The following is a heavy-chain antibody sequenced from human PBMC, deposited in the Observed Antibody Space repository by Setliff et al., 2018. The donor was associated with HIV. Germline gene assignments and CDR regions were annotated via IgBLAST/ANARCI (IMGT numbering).Heavy chain of an antibody. CDR3: ARHDITLVRGLV. J-gene: IGHJ6*02. D-gene: IGHD3-10*01. CDR2: IHHSGNT. V-gene: IGHV4-38-2*01. CDR1: GYSIGSGYY. Sequence: TLSLTCPVSGYSIGSGYYWGWIRQPPGRGLEWIGAIHHSGNTYYNPSLKSRVTISVDTSKNLFSLKVNSVTAADTAVYYCARHDITLVRGLVWGQGTTVTVSS.